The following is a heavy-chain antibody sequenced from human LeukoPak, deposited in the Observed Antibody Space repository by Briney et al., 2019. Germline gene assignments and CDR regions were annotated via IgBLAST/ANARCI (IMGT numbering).Heavy chain of an antibody. CDR1: GFTFRNYY. CDR3: ARAGGGSYYEA. Sequence: GGSLRLSCVVSGFTFRNYYMHWVRQAPGKGLMWVSRINDDGDSTNYADSVEGRFTISRDNARNTLFLEMNSLRVEDTAVYYCARAGGGSYYEAWGQGTLVTVSS. CDR2: INDDGDST. J-gene: IGHJ5*02. V-gene: IGHV3-74*01. D-gene: IGHD1-26*01.